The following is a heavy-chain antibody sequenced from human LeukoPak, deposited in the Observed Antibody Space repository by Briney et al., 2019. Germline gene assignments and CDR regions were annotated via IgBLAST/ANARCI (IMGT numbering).Heavy chain of an antibody. CDR3: AGAKALAGPQLDFDY. Sequence: PSETLSLTCTVSGGSISSSSYYWGWIRQPPGKGLEWIGSIYYSGSTYYNPSLKSRVTISVDTSKNQFSLKLSSVTAADTAVYYCAGAKALAGPQLDFDYWGQGTLVTVSS. CDR2: IYYSGST. V-gene: IGHV4-39*07. J-gene: IGHJ4*02. D-gene: IGHD6-19*01. CDR1: GGSISSSSYY.